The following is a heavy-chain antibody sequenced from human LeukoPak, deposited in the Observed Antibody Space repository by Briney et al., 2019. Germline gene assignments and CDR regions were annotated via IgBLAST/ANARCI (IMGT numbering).Heavy chain of an antibody. D-gene: IGHD2-15*01. CDR2: IIPILGIA. CDR3: AVQVGWSPAGY. J-gene: IGHJ4*02. Sequence: ASVKVSCKASGGTFSSYAISWVRQAPGQGLEWMGRIIPILGIANYAQKLQGRVTMTTDTSTSTAYMELRSLRSDDTAVYYCAVQVGWSPAGYWGQGTLVTVSS. V-gene: IGHV1-69*04. CDR1: GGTFSSYA.